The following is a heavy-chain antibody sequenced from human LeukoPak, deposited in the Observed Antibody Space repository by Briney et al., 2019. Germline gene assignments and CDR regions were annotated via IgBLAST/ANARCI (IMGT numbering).Heavy chain of an antibody. CDR3: ARARGAFDY. Sequence: GRSLRLSCAASGFTFSSYAMHWVRQAPGKGLEWVAVISYDGSNKYYADSMKGRFTISRDNSKNTLYLQMNSLRAEDTAVYYCARARGAFDYWGQGTLVTVSS. CDR2: ISYDGSNK. J-gene: IGHJ4*02. D-gene: IGHD3-16*01. V-gene: IGHV3-30*04. CDR1: GFTFSSYA.